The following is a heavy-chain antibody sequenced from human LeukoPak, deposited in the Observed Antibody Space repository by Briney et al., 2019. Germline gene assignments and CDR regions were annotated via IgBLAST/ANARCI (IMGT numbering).Heavy chain of an antibody. CDR1: GYTFTGDY. D-gene: IGHD2-15*01. J-gene: IGHJ5*02. Sequence: ASVKVSCKASGYTFTGDYMHWVRQAPGQGLEWMGWINPNSGGTNYAQKFQGRVTMTRDTSISTAYMELSRLRSDDTAVYYCARDFGGRINWFDPWGQGTLVTVSS. CDR2: INPNSGGT. V-gene: IGHV1-2*02. CDR3: ARDFGGRINWFDP.